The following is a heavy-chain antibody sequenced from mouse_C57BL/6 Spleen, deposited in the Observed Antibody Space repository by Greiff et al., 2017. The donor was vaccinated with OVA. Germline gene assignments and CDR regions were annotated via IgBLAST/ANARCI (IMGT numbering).Heavy chain of an antibody. V-gene: IGHV5-17*01. Sequence: EVQGVESGGGLVKPGGSLKLSCAASGFTFSDYGMHWVRQAPEKGLEWVAYISSGSSTIYYADTVKGRFTISRDNAKNTLFLQMTSLRSEDTAMYYCARPNYSNYHYAMDYWGQGTSVTVSS. CDR1: GFTFSDYG. J-gene: IGHJ4*01. CDR2: ISSGSSTI. D-gene: IGHD2-5*01. CDR3: ARPNYSNYHYAMDY.